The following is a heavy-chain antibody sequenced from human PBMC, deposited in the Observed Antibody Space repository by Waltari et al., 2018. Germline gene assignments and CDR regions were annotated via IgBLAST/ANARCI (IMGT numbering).Heavy chain of an antibody. J-gene: IGHJ4*02. D-gene: IGHD3-16*02. CDR1: GFTFSSYA. CDR3: ARDSIMITFGGVIVIPGGDFDY. Sequence: QVQLVESGGGVVQPGRSLRLSCAASGFTFSSYAMHWVRQAPGKGLGWGAVISYDGSNKYYADSVKGRFTSSRDNYKNTLYLQMNSLRAEDTAVYYCARDSIMITFGGVIVIPGGDFDYWGQGTLVTVSS. CDR2: ISYDGSNK. V-gene: IGHV3-30*01.